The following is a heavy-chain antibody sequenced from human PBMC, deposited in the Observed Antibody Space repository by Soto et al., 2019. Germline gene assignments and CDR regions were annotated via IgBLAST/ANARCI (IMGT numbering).Heavy chain of an antibody. Sequence: QVQLVQSGAEVKKPGSSVKVSCKASGGTFSSYAISWVRQAPGQGLEWMGGIIPIFCTANYAQKFQGRVTITADESTSTAYMELSSLRSEDTAVYYCASGRSVVVITPDAFDIWGQGTMVTVSS. D-gene: IGHD3-22*01. CDR3: ASGRSVVVITPDAFDI. CDR2: IIPIFCTA. J-gene: IGHJ3*02. CDR1: GGTFSSYA. V-gene: IGHV1-69*12.